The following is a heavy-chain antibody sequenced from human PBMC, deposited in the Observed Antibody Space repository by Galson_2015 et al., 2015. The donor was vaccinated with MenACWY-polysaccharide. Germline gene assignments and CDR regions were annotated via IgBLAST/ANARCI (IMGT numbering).Heavy chain of an antibody. D-gene: IGHD1-26*01. CDR2: FGPEDGET. CDR3: ATDRAEHGWVLPHYYFDY. CDR1: GYTLTELS. Sequence: SVKVSCKVSGYTLTELSMHWVRQAPGKGLEWMGGFGPEDGETIYAQKFQGRVTMTEDTSTDTAYMELSSLRSEDTAVHYCATDRAEHGWVLPHYYFDYWGQGTLVTVSS. J-gene: IGHJ4*02. V-gene: IGHV1-24*01.